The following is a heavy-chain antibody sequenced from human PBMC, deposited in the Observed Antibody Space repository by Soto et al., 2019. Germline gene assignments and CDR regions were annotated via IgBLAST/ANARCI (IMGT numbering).Heavy chain of an antibody. CDR2: IKSKTDGGTT. V-gene: IGHV3-15*01. D-gene: IGHD3-22*01. CDR1: GFTFSNGW. J-gene: IGHJ2*01. CDR3: TTDPLARYYDSSGYYHYWYFDL. Sequence: LKLSCAASGFTFSNGWISWVRHAPVKVVGGGGGIKSKTDGGTTDYAAPVKGRFTISRDDSKNTLYLQMNSLKTEDTAVYYCTTDPLARYYDSSGYYHYWYFDLWGRGTLVTVSS.